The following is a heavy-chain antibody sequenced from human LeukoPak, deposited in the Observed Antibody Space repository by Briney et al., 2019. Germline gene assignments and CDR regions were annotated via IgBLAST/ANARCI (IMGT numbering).Heavy chain of an antibody. Sequence: GGSLRLSCVVSGVTLSNYSMSWVCHAPGQGLERDSGISERGGSTNYEGSVKGRFIIFRDTSKNTVYLKKNSLRVEDTSVYFCAKRGIVIRAVIIIVFHKEAYYFDYWGQGILVTVSS. V-gene: IGHV3-23*01. CDR3: AKRGIVIRAVIIIVFHKEAYYFDY. J-gene: IGHJ4*02. D-gene: IGHD3-10*01. CDR2: ISERGGST. CDR1: GVTLSNYS.